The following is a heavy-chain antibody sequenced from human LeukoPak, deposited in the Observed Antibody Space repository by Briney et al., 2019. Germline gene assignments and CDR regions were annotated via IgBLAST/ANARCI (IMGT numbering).Heavy chain of an antibody. CDR1: GFTFSSYS. D-gene: IGHD2-2*01. V-gene: IGHV3-21*01. J-gene: IGHJ6*04. Sequence: GGSLRLSCAASGFTFSSYSMNWVRQAPGKGLEWVSSISSISSYIYYADSVKGRFTISRDNAKNSLYLQMNSLRGEDTAVYYCARESSYYYGMDVWGKGTTVTVSS. CDR3: ARESSYYYGMDV. CDR2: ISSISSYI.